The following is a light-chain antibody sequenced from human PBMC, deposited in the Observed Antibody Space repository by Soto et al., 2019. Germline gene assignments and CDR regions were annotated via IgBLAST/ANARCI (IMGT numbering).Light chain of an antibody. V-gene: IGLV2-14*01. CDR2: EVT. CDR1: SSDVGGYKY. Sequence: QSALTQPASVSGSPGQSITISCTGTSSDVGGYKYVSWYQQHPGKAPKFMIYEVTNRPSGVSSRFSGSKSGNTASLTISGLQPEDEADYYCSSYTSSSTLVFGGGTKLTVL. J-gene: IGLJ3*02. CDR3: SSYTSSSTLV.